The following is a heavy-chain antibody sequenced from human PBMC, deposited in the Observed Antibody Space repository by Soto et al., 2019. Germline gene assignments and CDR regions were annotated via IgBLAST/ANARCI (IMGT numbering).Heavy chain of an antibody. CDR2: IYYTGST. J-gene: IGHJ4*02. D-gene: IGHD3-22*01. V-gene: IGHV4-31*03. CDR3: ARSTLEYYYDSSVGY. CDR1: GGSISSGAYY. Sequence: QVQLQESGPGLVKPSQTLSLTCTVSGGSISSGAYYWSWIRQHPGKGLEWIGYIYYTGSTYYNPPLKSRITISVDTSKNQFSLKLSSVTAADTAVYYCARSTLEYYYDSSVGYWGQGTLVTVSS.